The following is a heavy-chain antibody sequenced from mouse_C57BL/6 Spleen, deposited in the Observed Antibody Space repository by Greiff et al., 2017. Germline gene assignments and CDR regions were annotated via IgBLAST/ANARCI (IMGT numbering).Heavy chain of an antibody. D-gene: IGHD2-1*01. CDR3: WGGNYPTLFMGY. Sequence: QVQLQQPGAELVRPGTSVKLSCKASGYTFTSYWMHWVKQRPGQGLEWIGVIDPSDSYTNYNQKFKGKATLTVDTSSSTAYMQLSSLTSEDSAVYYCWGGNYPTLFMGYWGQGTSVTVSS. J-gene: IGHJ4*01. CDR1: GYTFTSYW. V-gene: IGHV1-59*01. CDR2: IDPSDSYT.